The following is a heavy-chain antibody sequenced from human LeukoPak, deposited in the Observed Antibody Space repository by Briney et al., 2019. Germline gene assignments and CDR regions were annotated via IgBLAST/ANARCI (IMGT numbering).Heavy chain of an antibody. CDR1: GFSLSTSGVG. CDR2: IYWDDDK. V-gene: IGHV2-5*02. CDR3: APIPQLSSGWYSFDY. Sequence: SGPTLVKPTQTLTLTCTFSGFSLSTSGVGVGWIRQPPGKALEWLALIYWDDDKRYSPSLKSRLTITKDTSKNQVVLTMTNMDPLGTATYYGAPIPQLSSGWYSFDYWGQGTLVTVSS. D-gene: IGHD6-19*01. J-gene: IGHJ4*02.